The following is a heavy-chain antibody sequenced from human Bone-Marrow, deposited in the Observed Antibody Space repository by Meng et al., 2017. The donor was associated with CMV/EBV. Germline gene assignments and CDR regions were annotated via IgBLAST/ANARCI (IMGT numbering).Heavy chain of an antibody. V-gene: IGHV3-23*01. Sequence: GGSLRLSCAASGFTFGNYAMSWVRQAPGKGLEWVSSISGSGGSTYYADSVKGRFTISRDNSKITLYLQMNSLRVEDTAIFYCAKVSSHCTRTNCYILGWYYDFWGQGSLVTVSS. CDR3: AKVSSHCTRTNCYILGWYYDF. J-gene: IGHJ4*02. CDR2: ISGSGGST. CDR1: GFTFGNYA. D-gene: IGHD2-2*02.